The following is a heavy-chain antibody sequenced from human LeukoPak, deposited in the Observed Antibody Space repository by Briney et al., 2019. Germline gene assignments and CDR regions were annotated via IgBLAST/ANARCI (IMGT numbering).Heavy chain of an antibody. CDR2: ISGSGGST. Sequence: GGSLRLSCAASGFTFSSYAMSWVRQAPGKGLEWVSAISGSGGSTYYADSVKGRFTISRDNSKNTLYLQMNSLRAEDTAVYYCASTHGAVAGTWLSEYYGMDVWGQGTTVTVSS. CDR3: ASTHGAVAGTWLSEYYGMDV. CDR1: GFTFSSYA. D-gene: IGHD6-19*01. J-gene: IGHJ6*02. V-gene: IGHV3-23*01.